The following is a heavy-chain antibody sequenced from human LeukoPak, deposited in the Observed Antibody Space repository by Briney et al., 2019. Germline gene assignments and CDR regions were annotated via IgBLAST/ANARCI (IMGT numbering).Heavy chain of an antibody. CDR3: TTYDFWSGSEGY. CDR2: IRSKANSYAT. D-gene: IGHD3-3*01. J-gene: IGHJ4*02. V-gene: IGHV3-73*01. Sequence: PGGSLRLSCAASGFTFSGSAMHWVRQASGKGLEWVGRIRSKANSYATAYAASVKGRFTISRDDSKNTAYLQMNSLKTEDTAVYYCTTYDFWSGSEGYWGQGTLVTVS. CDR1: GFTFSGSA.